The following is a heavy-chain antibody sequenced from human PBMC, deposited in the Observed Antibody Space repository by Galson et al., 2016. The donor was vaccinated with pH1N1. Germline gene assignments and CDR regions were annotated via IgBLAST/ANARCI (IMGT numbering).Heavy chain of an antibody. CDR1: GYTFTRYY. D-gene: IGHD1-14*01. J-gene: IGHJ6*02. Sequence: SVKVSCKASGYTFTRYYFHWVRQAPGQGLEWMGVIDPSDGGTTYAQKFQARVTMTRDTSTSTVYVEVYSLKSEDTAVYHCARSRNLDVWGQGTAVTVSS. CDR3: ARSRNLDV. V-gene: IGHV1-46*01. CDR2: IDPSDGGT.